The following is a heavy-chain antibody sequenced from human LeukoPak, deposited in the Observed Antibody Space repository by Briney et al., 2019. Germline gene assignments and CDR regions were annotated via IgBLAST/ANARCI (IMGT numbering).Heavy chain of an antibody. Sequence: SETLSLTCAVSGYSISSGYYWAWIRQPPGKGLEWIGSISHSGSTYYIPSLKSRVTISVDTSKNQFSLKLSSVTAADTAVYYCVGERGWFGEDYWGQGTLVTVSS. CDR1: GYSISSGYY. CDR3: VGERGWFGEDY. J-gene: IGHJ4*02. D-gene: IGHD3-10*01. CDR2: ISHSGST. V-gene: IGHV4-38-2*01.